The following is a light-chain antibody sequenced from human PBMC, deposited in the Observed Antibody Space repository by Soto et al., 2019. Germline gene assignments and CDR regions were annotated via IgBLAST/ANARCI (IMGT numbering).Light chain of an antibody. Sequence: EIVMTQSPVTLSVSPGERATLSCRASQSVSSRLAWYQQKPGQAPRLLISGASSRATGIPDRFSGSGSATDFTLTISRLEPEDFALYYCQQYGSSPITFGQGTRLEIK. J-gene: IGKJ5*01. CDR2: GAS. CDR1: QSVSSR. CDR3: QQYGSSPIT. V-gene: IGKV3-20*01.